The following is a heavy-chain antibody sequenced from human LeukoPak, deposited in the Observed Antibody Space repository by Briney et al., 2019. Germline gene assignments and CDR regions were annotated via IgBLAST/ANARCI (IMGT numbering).Heavy chain of an antibody. CDR2: INSDGSNT. CDR3: VRTTGWPDC. V-gene: IGHV3-74*01. CDR1: GFPFSSYW. J-gene: IGHJ4*02. D-gene: IGHD6-19*01. Sequence: GGSLRLSCVASGFPFSSYWVHLDRQVPGKGLVWVSRINSDGSNTVYADSVKGRFTISRDNAKNTLYLQMNSLRAEDTAVYYCVRTTGWPDCWGQGTLVTVSS.